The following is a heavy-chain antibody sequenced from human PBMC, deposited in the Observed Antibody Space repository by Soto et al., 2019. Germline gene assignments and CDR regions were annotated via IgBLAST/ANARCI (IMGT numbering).Heavy chain of an antibody. V-gene: IGHV3-23*01. CDR3: ATGTGYSSSWPTLDV. J-gene: IGHJ6*02. CDR2: ISGSGGST. CDR1: GFTFSSYA. D-gene: IGHD6-13*01. Sequence: QPGGSLRLSCAASGFTFSSYAMSWVRQAPGKGLEWVSAISGSGGSTYYADSVKGRFTISRDNSKNTLYLQMNSLRAEDTAVYYCATGTGYSSSWPTLDVWGQGTTVTVSS.